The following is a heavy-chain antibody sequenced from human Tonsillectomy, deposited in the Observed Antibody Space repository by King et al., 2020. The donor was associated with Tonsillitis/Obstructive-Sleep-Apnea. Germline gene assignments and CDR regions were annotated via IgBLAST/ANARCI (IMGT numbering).Heavy chain of an antibody. CDR3: ARTVVVPACSIPGEDYYYYYMDV. D-gene: IGHD2-2*01. CDR1: GGSISSSNW. J-gene: IGHJ6*03. V-gene: IGHV4-4*02. Sequence: VQLQESGPGLVKPSGTLSLTCAVSGGSISSSNWWSWVRQPPGKGLEWTGEISHSGSTNYNPSLKSRVTISVDKSKNQFSLKLNSVTAADTAVYYCARTVVVPACSIPGEDYYYYYMDVWGKGTTVTVSS. CDR2: ISHSGST.